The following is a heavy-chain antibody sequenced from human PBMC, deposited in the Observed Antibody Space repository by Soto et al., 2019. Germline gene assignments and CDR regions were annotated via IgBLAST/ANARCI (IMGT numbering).Heavy chain of an antibody. V-gene: IGHV1-58*01. D-gene: IGHD1-26*01. CDR2: IVVGSGNT. J-gene: IGHJ6*02. CDR1: GVSFNSFA. Sequence: GTSAEVSCEAPGVSFNSFAVPWARQARGQRLEWIGWIVVGSGNTNYAQKFQERVTITRGMSTSTAYMELSSLRSEDTAVYYCAAYGSYYRLDYYYGMDVWVQGTTVTVS. CDR3: AAYGSYYRLDYYYGMDV.